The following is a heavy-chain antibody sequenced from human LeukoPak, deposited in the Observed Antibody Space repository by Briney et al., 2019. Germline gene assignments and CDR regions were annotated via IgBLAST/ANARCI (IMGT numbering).Heavy chain of an antibody. CDR2: IYPGGSDA. CDR1: GYSFTSYW. J-gene: IGHJ3*02. CDR3: ARSYGDYELRDAFDI. Sequence: GESLKISCKGSGYSFTSYWIGLVRQMPGKGLELMGIIYPGGSDARYSPSFQRQVTISAATSIRTAYLQWSRLKASDTAMYHRARSYGDYELRDAFDISGQGTTVTVSP. V-gene: IGHV5-51*01. D-gene: IGHD4-17*01.